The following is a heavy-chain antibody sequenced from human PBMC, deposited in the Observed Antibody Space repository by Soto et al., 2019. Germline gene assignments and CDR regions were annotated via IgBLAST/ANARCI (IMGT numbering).Heavy chain of an antibody. D-gene: IGHD5-18*01. CDR3: ARIHNEVVY. Sequence: SETLSLTCAVYGGSFSGYYWSWIRQPPGKGLEWIGEINHSGSTNYNPSLKSRVTISVDTSKNQFSLKLSSVTAADTAVYYCARIHNEVVYWGQGTLVTVSS. V-gene: IGHV4-34*01. CDR1: GGSFSGYY. CDR2: INHSGST. J-gene: IGHJ4*02.